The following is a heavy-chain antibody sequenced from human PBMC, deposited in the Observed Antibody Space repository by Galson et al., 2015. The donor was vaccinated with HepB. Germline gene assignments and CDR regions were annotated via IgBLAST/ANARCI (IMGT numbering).Heavy chain of an antibody. CDR3: ARELRYFDWLLLGVENIETAGYYFDY. D-gene: IGHD3-9*01. CDR1: GYTFTSYA. J-gene: IGHJ4*02. V-gene: IGHV7-4-1*02. Sequence: SVKVSCKASGYTFTSYAMNWVRQAPGQGLEWMGWINTNTGNPTYAQGFTGRFVFSLDTSVSTAYLQISSLKAEDTAVYYCARELRYFDWLLLGVENIETAGYYFDYWGQGTLVTVSS. CDR2: INTNTGNP.